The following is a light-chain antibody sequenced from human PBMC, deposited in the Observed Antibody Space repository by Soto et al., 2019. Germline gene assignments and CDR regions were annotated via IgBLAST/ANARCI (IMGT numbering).Light chain of an antibody. CDR2: EGN. CDR3: CSYTGSSTS. CDR1: SSDVGSYNL. Sequence: VLTQPASVSGSPGQSITMSCAGASSDVGSYNLVSWYQQYPGKAPKLIIYEGNKRPSGVSNRFSGSGSGNTASLTISGLQAEDAADYYCCSYTGSSTSFGGGTKLTVL. V-gene: IGLV2-23*01. J-gene: IGLJ3*02.